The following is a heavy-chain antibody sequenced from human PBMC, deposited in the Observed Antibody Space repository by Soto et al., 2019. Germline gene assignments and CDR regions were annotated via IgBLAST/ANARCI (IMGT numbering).Heavy chain of an antibody. Sequence: PGGSLRLSCAASGFTFNNYGMNWVRQAPGKGLEWVAIISNDGSNKYYIESVRGRFTISRDNSKNMLFLQMNSLRDEDTAVYYCARDSDDYVWGSYRYLNFDYWGQGTLVTVSS. V-gene: IGHV3-33*08. CDR2: ISNDGSNK. D-gene: IGHD3-16*02. CDR3: ARDSDDYVWGSYRYLNFDY. J-gene: IGHJ4*02. CDR1: GFTFNNYG.